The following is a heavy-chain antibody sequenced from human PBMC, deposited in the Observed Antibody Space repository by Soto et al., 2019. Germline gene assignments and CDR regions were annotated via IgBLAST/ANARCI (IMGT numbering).Heavy chain of an antibody. V-gene: IGHV1-8*01. Sequence: QVQLVQSGAEVKKPGASVKVSCKASGYSFSTYDINWVRQAAGQGLEWMGWVHPKSGNTDYAQRFRGTVTMTSNTSISTAYMELSALTPEDTAVYYCARPYCDSTSCYTDWFDPWGQGTLVTVSS. J-gene: IGHJ5*02. D-gene: IGHD2-2*02. CDR3: ARPYCDSTSCYTDWFDP. CDR2: VHPKSGNT. CDR1: GYSFSTYD.